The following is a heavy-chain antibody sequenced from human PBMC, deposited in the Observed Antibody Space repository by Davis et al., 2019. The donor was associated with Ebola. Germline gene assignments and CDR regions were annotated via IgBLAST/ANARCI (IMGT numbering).Heavy chain of an antibody. J-gene: IGHJ6*02. CDR3: ARGHYGDSLYYYYGMDV. CDR2: IIPILGIA. CDR1: GGTFSSYT. V-gene: IGHV1-69*02. D-gene: IGHD4-17*01. Sequence: SSVNVSCKASGGTFSSYTISWVRQAPGQGLEWMGRIIPILGIANYAQKFQGRVTITADKSTSTAYMELSSLRSEDTAVYYCARGHYGDSLYYYYGMDVWGQGTTVTVSS.